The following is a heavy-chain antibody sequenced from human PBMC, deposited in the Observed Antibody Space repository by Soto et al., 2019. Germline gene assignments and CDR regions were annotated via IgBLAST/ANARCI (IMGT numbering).Heavy chain of an antibody. Sequence: SQTLSLTCAISGDSVSTNSAAWTWIRQSPSRGLEWLGRTYYRSKWYNEYAVPVRSRIIINPDTSRNQFSLQLNFVTSEDTAVYYCAREVTGTCAFGVWSQGTVVTVSS. CDR3: AREVTGTCAFGV. J-gene: IGHJ3*01. CDR2: TYYRSKWYN. V-gene: IGHV6-1*01. D-gene: IGHD6-19*01. CDR1: GDSVSTNSAA.